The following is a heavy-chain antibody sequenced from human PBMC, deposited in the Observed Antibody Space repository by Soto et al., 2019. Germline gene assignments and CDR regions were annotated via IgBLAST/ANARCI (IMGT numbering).Heavy chain of an antibody. CDR1: GYTFTSYG. V-gene: IGHV1-18*01. CDR2: ISAYNGNT. CDR3: ARDLLADPAGQWLEPFDY. D-gene: IGHD6-19*01. J-gene: IGHJ4*02. Sequence: ASVKVSCKASGYTFTSYGISWVRQAPGQGLEWMGWISAYNGNTNYAQKLQGRVTMTTDTSTSTAYMELRSLRSDDTAVYYCARDLLADPAGQWLEPFDYWGQGTLVTVSS.